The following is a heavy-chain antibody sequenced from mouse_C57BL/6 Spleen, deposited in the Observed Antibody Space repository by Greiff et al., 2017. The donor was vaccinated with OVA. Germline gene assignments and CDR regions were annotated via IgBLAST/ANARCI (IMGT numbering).Heavy chain of an antibody. J-gene: IGHJ1*03. CDR2: IYPSDSET. CDR3: AREGVYDGYYPRYFDV. D-gene: IGHD2-3*01. CDR1: GYTFTSYW. Sequence: QVQLQQPGAELVRPGSSVKLSCKASGYTFTSYWMDWVKQRPGQGLEWIGNIYPSDSETHYNQKFKDKATLTVDKSSSTAYMQLSSLTSEDSAVYYCAREGVYDGYYPRYFDVWGTGTTVTVSS. V-gene: IGHV1-61*01.